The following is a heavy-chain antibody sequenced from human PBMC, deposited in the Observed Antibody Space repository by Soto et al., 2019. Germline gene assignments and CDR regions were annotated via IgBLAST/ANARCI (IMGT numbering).Heavy chain of an antibody. Sequence: PSETLSLTCAISGDSVSSNSAAWNWIRQSPSRGLEWLGRTYYRSKWYNDYAVSVKSRITINPDTSKNQFSLQLNSVTPEDRAVYYCARARGVVVTATQFDYWGQGPLVTVSA. CDR3: ARARGVVVTATQFDY. CDR1: GDSVSSNSAA. CDR2: TYYRSKWYN. V-gene: IGHV6-1*01. J-gene: IGHJ4*02. D-gene: IGHD2-21*02.